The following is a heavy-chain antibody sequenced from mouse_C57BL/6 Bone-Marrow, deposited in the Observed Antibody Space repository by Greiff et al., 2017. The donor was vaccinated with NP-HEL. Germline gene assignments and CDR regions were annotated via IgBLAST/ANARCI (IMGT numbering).Heavy chain of an antibody. CDR2: IYPGSGNT. CDR1: GYTFTDYY. J-gene: IGHJ1*03. Sequence: QVQLQQSGAELVRPGASVKLSCKASGYTFTDYYINWVKQRPGQGLEWIARIYPGSGNTYYNEKFKGKATLTAEKSSSTAYMQLSSLTSEDSAVYFCARYYGSSYPWYFDVWGTGTTVTVSS. V-gene: IGHV1-76*01. D-gene: IGHD1-1*01. CDR3: ARYYGSSYPWYFDV.